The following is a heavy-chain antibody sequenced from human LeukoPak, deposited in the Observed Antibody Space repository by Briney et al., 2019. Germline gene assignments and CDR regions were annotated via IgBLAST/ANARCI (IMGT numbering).Heavy chain of an antibody. CDR1: GFTFSSYA. D-gene: IGHD2-2*01. V-gene: IGHV3-23*01. CDR2: ISGSGGST. Sequence: PGGSLRLSCAASGFTFSSYAMSWVRQAPGKGLEWVSAISGSGGSTYYADSVKGRFTISRDNSKNTLYLQMNSLRAEDTAVYYCAKGRYCSSTSCLTAAFDIWGQGTMVTVSS. CDR3: AKGRYCSSTSCLTAAFDI. J-gene: IGHJ3*02.